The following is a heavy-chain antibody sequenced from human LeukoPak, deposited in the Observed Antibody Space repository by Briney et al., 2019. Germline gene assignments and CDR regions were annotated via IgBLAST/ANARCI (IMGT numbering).Heavy chain of an antibody. D-gene: IGHD3-22*01. J-gene: IGHJ4*02. V-gene: IGHV1-18*01. CDR2: ISAYNGNT. Sequence: ASVKVSCKASGYTFTSYGISWVRQAPGQGLEWMGWISAYNGNTNYAQKLQGRVTMTTDTSTSTAYMELRSLRSDDTAVYYCARVEDYYDSSGYYSNLDFDYWGQGTLVTVSS. CDR3: ARVEDYYDSSGYYSNLDFDY. CDR1: GYTFTSYG.